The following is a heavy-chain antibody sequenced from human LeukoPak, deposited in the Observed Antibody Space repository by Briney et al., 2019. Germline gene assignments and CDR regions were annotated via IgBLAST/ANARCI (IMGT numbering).Heavy chain of an antibody. CDR2: ISGSGGST. V-gene: IGHV3-23*01. CDR1: GFTFSSYA. D-gene: IGHD6-19*01. J-gene: IGHJ4*02. CDR3: AKSSSIAVAGTDDELEDDY. Sequence: PGGSLRLSCAASGFTFSSYAMSWVRQAPGKGLEWVSAISGSGGSTYYADSVKGRFTISRDNSKNTLYLQMNSLRAEDTAVYYCAKSSSIAVAGTDDELEDDYWGQGTLVTVSS.